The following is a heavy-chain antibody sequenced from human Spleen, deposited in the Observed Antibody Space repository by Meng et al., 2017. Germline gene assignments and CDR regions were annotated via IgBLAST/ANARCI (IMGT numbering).Heavy chain of an antibody. CDR3: ARDSYDL. J-gene: IGHJ2*01. V-gene: IGHV1-18*01. Sequence: QVQLVQSGAEVKKPGASVKVSCKASGYSFTTYGMSWVRQAPGQGLEWMGWXDGNSGNTEYLQKFQGRVTMTIDTSTSTAYMELRSLRSDDTAVYYCARDSYDLWGRGTLVTVSS. CDR1: GYSFTTYG. CDR2: XDGNSGNT.